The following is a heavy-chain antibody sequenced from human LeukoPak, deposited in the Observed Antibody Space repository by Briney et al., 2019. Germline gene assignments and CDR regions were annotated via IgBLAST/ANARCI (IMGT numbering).Heavy chain of an antibody. D-gene: IGHD2-21*02. CDR3: ARGYCSGDCFALFDY. CDR1: GYMFTGYY. V-gene: IGHV1-2*02. J-gene: IGHJ4*02. CDR2: INPNSGGT. Sequence: ASVKVSCKASGYMFTGYYMHWVRQAPGQGLEWMGWINPNSGGTNYAQKFQGRVTMTRDTSISTAYMELSSLRSDDTAVYYCARGYCSGDCFALFDYWGQGTLVTVSS.